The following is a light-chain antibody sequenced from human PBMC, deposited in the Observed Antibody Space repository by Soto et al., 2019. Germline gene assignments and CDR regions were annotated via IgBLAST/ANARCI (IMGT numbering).Light chain of an antibody. V-gene: IGKV1D-12*01. J-gene: IGKJ5*01. Sequence: DIQMTQSPSSVSASVGDTVTINCRASQIMTSWLAWYQQRPGKAPKLLIFAASTLQSGVPSRFSGSGSRTDFTLTITDLQPEDVATYYCQQADTLPITFGQGTRLEL. CDR3: QQADTLPIT. CDR1: QIMTSW. CDR2: AAS.